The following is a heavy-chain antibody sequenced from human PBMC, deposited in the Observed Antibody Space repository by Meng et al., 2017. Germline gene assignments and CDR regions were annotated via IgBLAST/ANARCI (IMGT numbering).Heavy chain of an antibody. D-gene: IGHD3-9*01. CDR3: ARDTNYDILTYFPPFAY. V-gene: IGHV1-18*01. Sequence: ASVKVSCKASGYTFTSYGISWVRQAPGQGLEWMGWISAYNGNTNYAQKLQGRVTMTTDTSTSTAYMELRSLRSDDTAVYYCARDTNYDILTYFPPFAYWGQGTLVTVSS. CDR2: ISAYNGNT. CDR1: GYTFTSYG. J-gene: IGHJ4*02.